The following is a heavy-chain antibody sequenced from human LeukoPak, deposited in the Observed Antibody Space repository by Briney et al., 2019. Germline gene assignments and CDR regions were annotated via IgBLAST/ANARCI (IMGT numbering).Heavy chain of an antibody. Sequence: GASVKVSCKGSGYTFTGYYMHWVRQAPGQGLEWMGWIDPNSGGTNYAQKFQGRVTMTRDTSISTAYMELSRLRSDDTAVYYCAFSSSSAGDAFDIWGQGTMVTVSS. CDR1: GYTFTGYY. V-gene: IGHV1-2*02. CDR2: IDPNSGGT. J-gene: IGHJ3*02. D-gene: IGHD6-6*01. CDR3: AFSSSSAGDAFDI.